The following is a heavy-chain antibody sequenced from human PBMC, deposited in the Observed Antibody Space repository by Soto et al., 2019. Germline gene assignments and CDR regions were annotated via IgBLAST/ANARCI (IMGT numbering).Heavy chain of an antibody. CDR2: IKHDGSET. CDR1: GFTLSGYW. CDR3: AKGAT. V-gene: IGHV3-7*05. Sequence: EMQLVESGGGSVQPGGSLRLSCAASGFTLSGYWMSWVRQTPGKGLEWVANIKHDGSETYYVDSVKGRFTISRDTAKNSLFLQMSSLRVEDTAVYYCAKGATWGQGTLVTVSS. J-gene: IGHJ5*02.